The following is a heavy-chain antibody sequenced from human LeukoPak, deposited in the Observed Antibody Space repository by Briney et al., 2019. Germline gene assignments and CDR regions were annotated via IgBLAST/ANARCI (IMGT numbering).Heavy chain of an antibody. CDR1: GFTFSSYS. CDR2: ISSSSSYI. D-gene: IGHD2-8*01. CDR3: ANGDDYYYYYGMDV. Sequence: AGGSLRLSCAASGFTFSSYSMNWARQAPGKGLEWVSSISSSSSYIYYADSVKGRFTISRDNAKNSLYLQMNSLRAEDTAVYYCANGDDYYYYYGMDVWGQGTTVTVSS. V-gene: IGHV3-21*01. J-gene: IGHJ6*02.